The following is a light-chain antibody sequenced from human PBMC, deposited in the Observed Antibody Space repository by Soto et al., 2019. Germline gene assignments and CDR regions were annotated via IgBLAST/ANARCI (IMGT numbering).Light chain of an antibody. CDR1: SSDVGTYDH. V-gene: IGLV2-23*01. J-gene: IGLJ3*02. CDR3: FSYAGRSTWV. Sequence: QSALTKPASVSGSPGQSITISCIATSSDVGTYDHVSWYQQHPGKAPKLISGVSDRFSGSKSGNTASLTISGLQAGDEADYYCFSYAGRSTWVFGGGTKLTVL.